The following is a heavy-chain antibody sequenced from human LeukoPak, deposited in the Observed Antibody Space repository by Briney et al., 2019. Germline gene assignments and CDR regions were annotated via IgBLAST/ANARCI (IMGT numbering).Heavy chain of an antibody. CDR1: GGSISSSSYY. J-gene: IGHJ4*02. CDR2: MYYSGST. Sequence: PSETLSLTCTVSGGSISSSSYYWGWIRQPPGKGLEWIGTMYYSGSTYYNPPLKSRVTISVDTSKNQFSLKVSSVTAADTAVYYCARLPSSGWLRYYFDYWGQGTLVTVSS. CDR3: ARLPSSGWLRYYFDY. D-gene: IGHD6-19*01. V-gene: IGHV4-39*01.